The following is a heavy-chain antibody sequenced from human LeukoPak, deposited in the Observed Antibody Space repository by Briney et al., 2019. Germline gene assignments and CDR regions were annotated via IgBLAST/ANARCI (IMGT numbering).Heavy chain of an antibody. V-gene: IGHV4-39*07. J-gene: IGHJ6*02. CDR3: ARSGYDSGYYYYYGMDV. Sequence: SETLSLTCTVSGGSISSSSYYWGWIRQPPGKGLEWIGSIYYSGSTYYNPSLKSRVTISVDTSKNQFSLKLSSVTAADTAVYYCARSGYDSGYYYYYGMDVWGQGTTVTVSS. D-gene: IGHD5-12*01. CDR2: IYYSGST. CDR1: GGSISSSSYY.